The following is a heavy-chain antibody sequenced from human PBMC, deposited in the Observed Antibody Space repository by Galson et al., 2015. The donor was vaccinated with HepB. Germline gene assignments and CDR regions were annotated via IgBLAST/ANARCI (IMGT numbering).Heavy chain of an antibody. J-gene: IGHJ6*02. CDR3: VKDLTYYYGSGISRAYGLDV. Sequence: SLRLSCAASGFTFDDYTMHWVRHVPGKRLEWVSLIGWDGITTYYANSVKGRFTISRDNSKHSLFLQMNSLRTQDTGLYYCVKDLTYYYGSGISRAYGLDVWGQGTTVTVAS. CDR2: IGWDGITT. CDR1: GFTFDDYT. D-gene: IGHD3-10*01. V-gene: IGHV3-43*01.